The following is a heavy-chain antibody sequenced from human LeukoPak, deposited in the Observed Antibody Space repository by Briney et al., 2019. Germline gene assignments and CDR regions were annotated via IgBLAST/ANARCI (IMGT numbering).Heavy chain of an antibody. CDR2: ISSSSSYI. D-gene: IGHD5-24*01. Sequence: KSGGSLRLSCAASGFTFSSYSMNWVRQAPGKGLEWVSSISSSSSYIYYADSVKGRFTISRDNAKNSLYLQMNSLRAEDTAVYYCARDRHRDGYNGYPYWGQGTLVTVSS. V-gene: IGHV3-21*01. CDR1: GFTFSSYS. CDR3: ARDRHRDGYNGYPY. J-gene: IGHJ4*02.